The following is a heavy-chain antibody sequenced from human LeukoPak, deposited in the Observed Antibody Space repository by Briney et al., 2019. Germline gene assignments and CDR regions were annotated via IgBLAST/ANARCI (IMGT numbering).Heavy chain of an antibody. CDR1: GYTFTAYY. D-gene: IGHD4-11*01. J-gene: IGHJ4*02. Sequence: ASVKVSCKASGYTFTAYYMHWVRQAPGQGLEWMGWVNPHTGVINYAQKFQGRVTMTRAASISTAYMELNYLTSDDTAVYYCARDDSFQFDSWGQGTLVTVSS. CDR3: ARDDSFQFDS. CDR2: VNPHTGVI. V-gene: IGHV1-2*02.